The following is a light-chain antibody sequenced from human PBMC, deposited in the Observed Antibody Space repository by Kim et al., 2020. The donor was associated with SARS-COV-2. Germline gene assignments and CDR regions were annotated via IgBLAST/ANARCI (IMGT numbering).Light chain of an antibody. Sequence: LSPGEQATLSCRASQSVSSTYLAWYQQKPGQAPRLLIYGASSRATGIPDRFSGSGSGTDFTLTISRLEPEDFAAYYCQQYGSSPYTFGQGTKLEI. J-gene: IGKJ2*01. V-gene: IGKV3-20*01. CDR1: QSVSSTY. CDR2: GAS. CDR3: QQYGSSPYT.